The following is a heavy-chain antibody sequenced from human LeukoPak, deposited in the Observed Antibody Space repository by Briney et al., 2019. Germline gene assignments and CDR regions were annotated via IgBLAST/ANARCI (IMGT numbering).Heavy chain of an antibody. V-gene: IGHV3-48*03. D-gene: IGHD6-6*01. J-gene: IGHJ3*02. Sequence: GGSLRLSCAASGFTVSSYEMNWVRQAPGKGLEWVSYISSSGNTIKYADSVKGRFTISRDNAKNSLHLQMNSLRAEDTAVYYCAGNIAVRSDAFDIWGQGTMVTVSS. CDR1: GFTVSSYE. CDR3: AGNIAVRSDAFDI. CDR2: ISSSGNTI.